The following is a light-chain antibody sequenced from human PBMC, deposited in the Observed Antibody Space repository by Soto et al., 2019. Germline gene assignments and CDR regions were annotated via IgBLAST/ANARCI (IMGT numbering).Light chain of an antibody. V-gene: IGKV1-39*01. CDR1: QSISSW. Sequence: MTQSPSTLSATVGDRVTITCRASQSISSWLAWYQQKPGKAPKLLIYAASSLQSGVPSRFSGSGSGTDFTLTISSLQPEDFATYYCQQSYSTLITFGQGTRLEIK. J-gene: IGKJ5*01. CDR2: AAS. CDR3: QQSYSTLIT.